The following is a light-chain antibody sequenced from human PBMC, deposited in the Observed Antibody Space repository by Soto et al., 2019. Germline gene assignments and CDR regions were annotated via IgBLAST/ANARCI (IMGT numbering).Light chain of an antibody. Sequence: EIVLTQSPGTLSLSPGERATLSCRASQSVSSSYLAWYQQKPGQAPRLLIYGASSRATGIPDRFSGSESGTDFTLTINRLEPEDFAVYYCQQYGSSPWAFGRGTKVEIK. J-gene: IGKJ1*01. CDR3: QQYGSSPWA. CDR1: QSVSSSY. V-gene: IGKV3-20*01. CDR2: GAS.